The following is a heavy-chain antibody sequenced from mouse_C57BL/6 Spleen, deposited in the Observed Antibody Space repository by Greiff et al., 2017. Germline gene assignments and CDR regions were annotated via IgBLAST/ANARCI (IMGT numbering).Heavy chain of an antibody. Sequence: VQLQQPGAELVRPGSSVKLSCKASGYTFTSYWMHWVKQRPIQGLEWIGNIDPSDSETHYNQKFKDKATLTVDKSSSTAYMQLSSLTADDSAVYYCARDPLYYGYFDVWGTGTTVTVSS. CDR1: GYTFTSYW. D-gene: IGHD1-1*01. J-gene: IGHJ1*03. CDR3: ARDPLYYGYFDV. CDR2: IDPSDSET. V-gene: IGHV1-52*01.